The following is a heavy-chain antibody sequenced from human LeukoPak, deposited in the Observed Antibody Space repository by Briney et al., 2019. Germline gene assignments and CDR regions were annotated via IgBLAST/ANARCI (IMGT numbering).Heavy chain of an antibody. J-gene: IGHJ4*02. CDR1: GFTFSFYS. CDR3: ARDLHGESCTTPNCS. Sequence: GGPLRLSCAASGFTFSFYSMNWVRQAPGKGLEWISSISSSSNYIYYADSVKGRFTISRDNAKNSLYLQMNSLRADDTAMYYCARDLHGESCTTPNCSWGQGTLVTVSS. CDR2: ISSSSNYI. D-gene: IGHD3-10*01. V-gene: IGHV3-21*01.